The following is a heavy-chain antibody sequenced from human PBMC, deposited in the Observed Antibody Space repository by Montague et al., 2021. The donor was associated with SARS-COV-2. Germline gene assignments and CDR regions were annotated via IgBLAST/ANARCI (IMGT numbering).Heavy chain of an antibody. CDR3: ARGHLSVSMIVVVFTSASYCFDY. V-gene: IGHV4-34*01. Sequence: SETLSLTCGVYGGSFGDDHWSWIRQPPGKGLEWIGDIKQSGSTNXXPSLKSRVTISVDTSKNQFSLKLTSVTAADTAVYFCARGHLSVSMIVVVFTSASYCFDYWGQGAQVTVSS. J-gene: IGHJ4*02. D-gene: IGHD3-22*01. CDR1: GGSFGDDH. CDR2: IKQSGST.